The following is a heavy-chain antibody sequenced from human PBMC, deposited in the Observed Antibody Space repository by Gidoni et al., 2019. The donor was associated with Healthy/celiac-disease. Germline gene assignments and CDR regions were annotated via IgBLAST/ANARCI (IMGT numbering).Heavy chain of an antibody. CDR2: IYYSERT. J-gene: IGHJ4*02. CDR1: GGSISSSGYY. D-gene: IGHD3-16*02. V-gene: IGHV4-31*03. CDR3: ARGPNIGLDY. Sequence: QVQLQESGPGLVKPSQTLSLTCTVSGGSISSSGYYWSWIRQHPGKGLEWLGYIYYSERTYYNPSLKSRVTISVDTSKNQFSLKLSSVTAADTAVDYCARGPNIGLDYWGQGTLVTVSS.